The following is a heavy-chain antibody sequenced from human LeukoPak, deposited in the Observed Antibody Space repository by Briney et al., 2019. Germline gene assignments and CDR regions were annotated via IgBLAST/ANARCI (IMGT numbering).Heavy chain of an antibody. D-gene: IGHD3-10*01. J-gene: IGHJ6*02. V-gene: IGHV3-30*18. CDR2: ISCDGNNQ. Sequence: GGSLRLSCAASGFTFSSYGMHWVRQAPGKGLEWVAVISCDGNNQYYGDSVKGRFTISRDNSKNTLYLQMNSLGAEDTAVYYCAKRDYFGSVDSYYAMDVWGQGTTVTVSS. CDR1: GFTFSSYG. CDR3: AKRDYFGSVDSYYAMDV.